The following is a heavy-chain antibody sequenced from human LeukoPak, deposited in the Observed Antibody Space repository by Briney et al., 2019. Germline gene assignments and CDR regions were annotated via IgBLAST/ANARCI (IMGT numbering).Heavy chain of an antibody. CDR2: INANSVST. CDR3: AKPISGGLAVTADWFRP. Sequence: PGESLRLSCAASGFTFSSYAMSWVRQAPGKGLEWVSTINANSVSTSYAASVRGRFTISRDNAKDTVYLQLNRLSTDDTATYYCAKPISGGLAVTADWFRPWGQGTLVVVSS. J-gene: IGHJ5*02. V-gene: IGHV3-23*01. D-gene: IGHD6-19*01. CDR1: GFTFSSYA.